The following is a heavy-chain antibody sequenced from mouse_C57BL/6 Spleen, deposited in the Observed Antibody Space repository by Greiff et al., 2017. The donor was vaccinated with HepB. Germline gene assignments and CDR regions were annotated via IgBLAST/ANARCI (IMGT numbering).Heavy chain of an antibody. CDR2: IRNKANNHAT. V-gene: IGHV6-6*01. Sequence: EVQLQESGGGLVQPGGSMKLSCAASGFTFSDAWMDWVRQSPEKGLEWVAEIRNKANNHATYYAESVKGRFTISRDDSKSSVYLQMNSLRAEDTGIYYCTRTGTENYFDYWGQGTTLTVSS. D-gene: IGHD4-1*01. CDR1: GFTFSDAW. CDR3: TRTGTENYFDY. J-gene: IGHJ2*01.